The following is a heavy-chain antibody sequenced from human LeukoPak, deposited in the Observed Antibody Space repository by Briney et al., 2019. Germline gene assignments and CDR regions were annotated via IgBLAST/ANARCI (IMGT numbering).Heavy chain of an antibody. CDR3: AADKGGSYPQIDY. Sequence: GWIVVGSGNTNYAQKFQERVTITRDMSTSTAYMELSSLRSEDTAVYYCAADKGGSYPQIDYWGQGTLVTVSS. D-gene: IGHD1-26*01. CDR2: IVVGSGNT. V-gene: IGHV1-58*01. J-gene: IGHJ4*02.